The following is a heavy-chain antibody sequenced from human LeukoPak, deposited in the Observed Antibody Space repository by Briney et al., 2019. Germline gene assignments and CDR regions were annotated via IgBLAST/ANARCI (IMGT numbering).Heavy chain of an antibody. Sequence: VSVKVSCKASGYTFTGYYMHWVRQAPGQGLEWMGWTNPNSGGTNYAQKFQGRVTMTRDTSISTAYMELSRLRSDDTAVYYCARARALYCSSTSCYYSHWGQGTLVTVSS. CDR1: GYTFTGYY. D-gene: IGHD2-2*01. V-gene: IGHV1-2*02. CDR3: ARARALYCSSTSCYYSH. CDR2: TNPNSGGT. J-gene: IGHJ4*02.